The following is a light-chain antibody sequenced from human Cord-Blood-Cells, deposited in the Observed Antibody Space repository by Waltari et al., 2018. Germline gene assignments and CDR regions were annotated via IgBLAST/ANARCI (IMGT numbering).Light chain of an antibody. J-gene: IGKJ2*01. CDR3: QQRSNWPPPMYT. CDR1: QSVSSH. Sequence: EIVLTQSPATLSLSPGERATLSCRASQSVSSHLAWYQQKPGQAPRLLIYDASNRATGIPARFSGSGSGTDFTLTISSLEPEDFAVYYCQQRSNWPPPMYTFGQGTKLEIK. CDR2: DAS. V-gene: IGKV3-11*01.